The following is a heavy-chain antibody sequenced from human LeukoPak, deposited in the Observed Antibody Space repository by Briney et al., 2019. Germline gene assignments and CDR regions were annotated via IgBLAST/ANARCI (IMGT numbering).Heavy chain of an antibody. D-gene: IGHD5-24*01. J-gene: IGHJ4*02. CDR1: GYTFTSYY. CDR2: INPSGGST. CDR3: ATRQTRRDGYNWAPSDY. Sequence: GASVKVSCKASGYTFTSYYMHWVRQAPGQGLEWMGIINPSGGSTSYAQKFQGRVTMTRDTSTSTVYMELSSLRSEDTAVYYCATRQTRRDGYNWAPSDYWGQGTLVTVSS. V-gene: IGHV1-46*01.